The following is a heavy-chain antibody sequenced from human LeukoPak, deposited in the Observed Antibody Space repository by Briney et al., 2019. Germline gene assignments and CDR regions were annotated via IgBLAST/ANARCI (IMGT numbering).Heavy chain of an antibody. D-gene: IGHD3-3*01. CDR1: GFTFSSYS. CDR3: ARHDRITIFGVVTPAAFDI. J-gene: IGHJ3*02. CDR2: ISSSSSYI. Sequence: PGGSLRLSCAASGFTFSSYSMNWVRQAPGKGLEWVSSISSSSSYIYYADSVKGRFTISRDNAKNSLYLQMNSLRAEDTAVYYCARHDRITIFGVVTPAAFDIWGQGTMVTVSS. V-gene: IGHV3-21*01.